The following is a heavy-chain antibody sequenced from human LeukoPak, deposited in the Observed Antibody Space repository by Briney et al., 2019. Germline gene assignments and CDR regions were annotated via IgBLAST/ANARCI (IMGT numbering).Heavy chain of an antibody. J-gene: IGHJ4*02. V-gene: IGHV1-69*05. D-gene: IGHD3-22*01. CDR3: ARIEYDSSGYYPPDY. CDR2: IIPIFGTA. Sequence: SVKVSCKASGGTFSSYAISWVRQAPGQGLEWMGGIIPIFGTANYAQKFQGRVTITTDDSTSTAYMELSSLRSEDTAVYYCARIEYDSSGYYPPDYWGQGTLVTVSS. CDR1: GGTFSSYA.